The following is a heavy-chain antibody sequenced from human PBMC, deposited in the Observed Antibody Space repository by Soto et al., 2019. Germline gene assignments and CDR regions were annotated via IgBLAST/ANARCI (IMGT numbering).Heavy chain of an antibody. V-gene: IGHV5-51*01. CDR1: GYSFTNYW. CDR3: ARQWGRLMVLTPRYFDP. D-gene: IGHD3-10*01. Sequence: GESLKISCKATGYSFTNYWIGWVRQMPGKGLEWMGLSYPDDSDTRYNPSFQGQVTISADKSTTTAFLQWSSLKASDTGIYYCARQWGRLMVLTPRYFDPWGQGTLVTVSS. CDR2: SYPDDSDT. J-gene: IGHJ5*02.